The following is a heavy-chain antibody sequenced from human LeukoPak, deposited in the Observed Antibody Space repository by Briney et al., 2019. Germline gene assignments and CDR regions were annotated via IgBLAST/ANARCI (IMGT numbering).Heavy chain of an antibody. D-gene: IGHD3-10*01. V-gene: IGHV1-69*01. Sequence: SVKVSCKASGGTFSSFAISWVRQAPGQGLEWMAGIIPIFGTANYAQKFQGRVTITADESTSTAYMELSSLRSEDTAVYYCARGPYGMYYYYYMDVWGKGTTVTVSS. CDR2: IIPIFGTA. CDR1: GGTFSSFA. CDR3: ARGPYGMYYYYYMDV. J-gene: IGHJ6*03.